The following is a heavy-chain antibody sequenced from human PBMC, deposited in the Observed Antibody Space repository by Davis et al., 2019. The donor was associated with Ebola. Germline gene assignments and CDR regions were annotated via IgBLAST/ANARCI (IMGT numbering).Heavy chain of an antibody. CDR3: AKTERIFGVVNYYGMDV. V-gene: IGHV3-48*03. Sequence: GGSLRLSCAASGFTFSSYEINWVRQVPGKGLEWLSYISTTGDTIYYADSVKGRFTISRDNAKNSLYLQMNSLRAEDTAVYYCAKTERIFGVVNYYGMDVWGQGTTVTVSS. D-gene: IGHD3-3*01. J-gene: IGHJ6*02. CDR1: GFTFSSYE. CDR2: ISTTGDTI.